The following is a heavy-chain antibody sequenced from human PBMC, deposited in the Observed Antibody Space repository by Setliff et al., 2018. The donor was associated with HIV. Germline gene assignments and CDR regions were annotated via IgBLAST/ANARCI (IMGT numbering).Heavy chain of an antibody. J-gene: IGHJ1*01. CDR3: ARRLAIGHWYFLH. CDR2: IYYSGST. Sequence: SSETLSLTCTVSGGSISGSYYYWGWIRQPPGKGLEWIGSIYYSGSTYYNPSLKSRLTISEDASKSQFSLNLRSVTAADTAVYYCARRLAIGHWYFLHWGQGTLVTVSS. D-gene: IGHD1-1*01. CDR1: GGSISGSYYY. V-gene: IGHV4-39*01.